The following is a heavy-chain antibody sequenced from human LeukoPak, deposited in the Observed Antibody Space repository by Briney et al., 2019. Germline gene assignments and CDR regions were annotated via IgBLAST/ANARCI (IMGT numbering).Heavy chain of an antibody. CDR3: AKDNVAAAGRYFDY. CDR1: GXTFSNYG. Sequence: GGSLRLSCAASGXTFSNYGMHWVRQAPGKGLEWVVLISYDGSNKYFADSVKGRFTISRDNSKNTLYLQMHSLRAEDTAVYYCAKDNVAAAGRYFDYWGQGTLVTVSS. CDR2: ISYDGSNK. J-gene: IGHJ4*02. V-gene: IGHV3-30*18. D-gene: IGHD6-13*01.